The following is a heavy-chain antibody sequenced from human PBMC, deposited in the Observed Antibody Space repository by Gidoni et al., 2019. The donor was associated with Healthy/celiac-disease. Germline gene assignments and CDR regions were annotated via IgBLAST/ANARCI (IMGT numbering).Heavy chain of an antibody. D-gene: IGHD1-20*01. J-gene: IGHJ4*02. CDR1: GFPCSSYD. CDR3: ARGGSITGTYFDY. CDR2: SCTAGDT. V-gene: IGHV3-13*01. Sequence: EVQLVESGGGLVQPGGSLRPSCAASGFPCSSYDMHWVRQATGKGLGWVSASCTAGDTYYPGSVKGRFTISRENAKNSLYLQMNSLRAGDTAVYYCARGGSITGTYFDYWGQGTLVTVSS.